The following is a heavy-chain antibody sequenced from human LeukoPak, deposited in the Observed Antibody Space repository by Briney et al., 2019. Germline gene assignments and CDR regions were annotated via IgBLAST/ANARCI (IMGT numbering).Heavy chain of an antibody. J-gene: IGHJ4*02. CDR3: AREVRGAVDY. Sequence: GGSLRLSCAAPGFTFSSYWMNWVRQAPGKGLEWVSYIRSSGSTIYYADSVKGRFTISRDNAKNSVYLQMNSLRAEDTAVYYCAREVRGAVDYWGQGTLVTVSS. D-gene: IGHD3-10*01. CDR2: IRSSGSTI. V-gene: IGHV3-48*04. CDR1: GFTFSSYW.